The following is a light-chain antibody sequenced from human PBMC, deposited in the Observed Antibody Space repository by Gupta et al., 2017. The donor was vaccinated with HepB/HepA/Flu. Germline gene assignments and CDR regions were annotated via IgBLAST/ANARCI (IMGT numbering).Light chain of an antibody. CDR3: QQYNDYSSWT. CDR2: KAS. Sequence: DIQMTQSPSTLSASVGDRVTITCRASQSISSWLAWYQQKPGKAPKLLIYKASSLESGVPSRFSGSGSGTEXTLTISXLQPDDFATYYCQQYNDYSSWTFGXGTKVEIK. V-gene: IGKV1-5*03. CDR1: QSISSW. J-gene: IGKJ1*01.